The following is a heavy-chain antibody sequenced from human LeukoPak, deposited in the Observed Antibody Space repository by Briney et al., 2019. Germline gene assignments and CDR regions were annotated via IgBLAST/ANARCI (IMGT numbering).Heavy chain of an antibody. CDR2: INHSGST. Sequence: KPSETLSLTCAVYGGSFSGYYWSWIRQPPGKGLEWIGEINHSGSTNYNPSLKSRVTISVDTSKNQFSLKLSSVTAADTAVYYCTRSERFGVVIVFDYWGQGTLVTVSS. CDR3: TRSERFGVVIVFDY. CDR1: GGSFSGYY. V-gene: IGHV4-34*01. J-gene: IGHJ4*02. D-gene: IGHD3-3*01.